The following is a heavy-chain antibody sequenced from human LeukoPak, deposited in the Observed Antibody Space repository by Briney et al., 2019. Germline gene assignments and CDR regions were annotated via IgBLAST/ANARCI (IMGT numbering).Heavy chain of an antibody. CDR2: IYHSGST. CDR1: GGSISSTNW. Sequence: ASGTLSLTCAVSGGSISSTNWWSWVRQPPGKGLEWIGEIYHSGSTNYNPSLKSRVTISVDKSKNQFSLKLSSVTAADTAVYYCARGDIVVVPAATGFDYWGQGTLVTVSS. J-gene: IGHJ4*02. V-gene: IGHV4-4*02. D-gene: IGHD2-2*01. CDR3: ARGDIVVVPAATGFDY.